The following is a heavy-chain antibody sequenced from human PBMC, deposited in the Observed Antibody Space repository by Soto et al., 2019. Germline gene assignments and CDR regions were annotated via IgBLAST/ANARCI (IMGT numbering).Heavy chain of an antibody. CDR3: ATAGLGRGVRVYYFDY. Sequence: ASVKVSCKVSGYTLTELSMHWVRQAPGKGLEWMGGFDPEDGETIYAQKFQGRVTMTEDTSTDTAYMELSSLRSEDTAVYYCATAGLGRGVRVYYFDYWGQGTLVTSPQ. J-gene: IGHJ4*02. CDR2: FDPEDGET. D-gene: IGHD3-10*01. CDR1: GYTLTELS. V-gene: IGHV1-24*01.